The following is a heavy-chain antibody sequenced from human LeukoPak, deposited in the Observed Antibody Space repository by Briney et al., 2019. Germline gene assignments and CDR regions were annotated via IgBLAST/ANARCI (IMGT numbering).Heavy chain of an antibody. D-gene: IGHD3-22*01. J-gene: IGHJ1*01. Sequence: SVTVSCKASGGTFSSYAISWVRQAPGQGLEWMGGIIPIFGTANYAQKFQGRVTITADESTSTAYMELSSLRSEDTAVYYCARAATYYYDSSGYPAEYFQHWGQGTLVTVSS. CDR2: IIPIFGTA. CDR1: GGTFSSYA. V-gene: IGHV1-69*13. CDR3: ARAATYYYDSSGYPAEYFQH.